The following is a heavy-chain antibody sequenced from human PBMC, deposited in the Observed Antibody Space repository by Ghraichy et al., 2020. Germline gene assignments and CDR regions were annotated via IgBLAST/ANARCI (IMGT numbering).Heavy chain of an antibody. CDR1: GFSFSDYS. J-gene: IGHJ2*01. D-gene: IGHD6-13*01. V-gene: IGHV3-48*01. CDR3: ARLPLPRRAAVGDWYFDL. Sequence: LSLTCEGSGFSFSDYSMIWVRLTPRKALEWVSYITGSSITIFYTDSVKGRFTISRDDAKNSLYLQMNSLRAEDTAVYYCARLPLPRRAAVGDWYFDLWGRGTLVTVSS. CDR2: ITGSSITI.